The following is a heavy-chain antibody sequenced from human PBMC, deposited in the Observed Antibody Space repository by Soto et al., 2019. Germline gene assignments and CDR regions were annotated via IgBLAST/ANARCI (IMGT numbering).Heavy chain of an antibody. Sequence: PSETLSLTCTVSGVSVSSGSYCWSWIRQPPGKGLEWIGYIYYSGSTNYNPSLKSRVTMSIDTSKNQFSLKLSSVTAADTAVYYCARAFGSTMTSLFWGQGTLVTVSS. D-gene: IGHD3-22*01. CDR2: IYYSGST. CDR3: ARAFGSTMTSLF. CDR1: GVSVSSGSYC. J-gene: IGHJ4*02. V-gene: IGHV4-61*01.